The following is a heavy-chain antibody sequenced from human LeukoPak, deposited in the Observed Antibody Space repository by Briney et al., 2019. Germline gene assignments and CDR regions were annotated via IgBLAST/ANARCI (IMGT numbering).Heavy chain of an antibody. Sequence: ASVKVSCKASGYTFTVYYMHWVRQAPGQGLEWMGWINPNSGGTNYAQKFQGRVTMTRDTSISTAYMELSRLRSDDTAVYYCAREIVGASVGNDALDIWGQGTMVTVSS. CDR1: GYTFTVYY. D-gene: IGHD1-26*01. CDR3: AREIVGASVGNDALDI. CDR2: INPNSGGT. V-gene: IGHV1-2*02. J-gene: IGHJ3*02.